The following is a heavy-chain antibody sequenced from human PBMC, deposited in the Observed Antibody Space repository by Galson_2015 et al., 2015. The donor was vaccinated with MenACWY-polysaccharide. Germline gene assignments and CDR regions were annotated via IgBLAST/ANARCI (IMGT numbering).Heavy chain of an antibody. Sequence: SVKVSCKASGYNSIDNHVFWVRQAPGQGLEWMGWVNPRSGATNYAHKFQDRVTMTWDTSISTAYMDMSGLISDDTAVYYCVRGASRFGEPSFDYWGQGTLVTVSS. D-gene: IGHD3-10*01. J-gene: IGHJ4*02. CDR3: VRGASRFGEPSFDY. V-gene: IGHV1-2*02. CDR2: VNPRSGAT. CDR1: GYNSIDNH.